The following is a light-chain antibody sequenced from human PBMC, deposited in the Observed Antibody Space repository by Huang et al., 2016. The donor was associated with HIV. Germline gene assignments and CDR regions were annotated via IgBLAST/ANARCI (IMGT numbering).Light chain of an antibody. CDR2: GAS. J-gene: IGKJ5*01. CDR3: QQYNNWPSIT. V-gene: IGKV3-15*01. Sequence: EIVMTQSPATLSVSPGERATLSCRASPSVTSLAWYQQKPGQTPRLLIDGASTRATGIPARCSGSGSGTDFTLTISSLQSEDFAVYYCQQYNNWPSITFGQGTRLEIK. CDR1: PSVTS.